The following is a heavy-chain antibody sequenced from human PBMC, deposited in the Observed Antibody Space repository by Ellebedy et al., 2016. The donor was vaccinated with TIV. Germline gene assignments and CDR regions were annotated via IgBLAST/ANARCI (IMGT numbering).Heavy chain of an antibody. CDR3: ARNSSGWSGFDY. CDR2: IIPIFGTA. J-gene: IGHJ4*02. D-gene: IGHD6-19*01. Sequence: SVKVSCXASGGTFSSYAISWVRQAPGQGLEWMGGIIPIFGTANYAQKFQGRVMITADTSASTAYMEMSSLRSEDTAVYYCARNSSGWSGFDYWGQGTLVTVSS. V-gene: IGHV1-69*06. CDR1: GGTFSSYA.